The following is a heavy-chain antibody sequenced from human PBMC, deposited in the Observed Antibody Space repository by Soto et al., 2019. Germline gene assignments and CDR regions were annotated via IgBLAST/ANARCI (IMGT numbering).Heavy chain of an antibody. CDR2: ISGSSSGT. Sequence: GWSLRLSCEAAGFSCGAYAMSWVRQAPGKGLEWVSGISGSSSGTYYTDSVKGRFTISRDNSKNTVYLQTNSLRGEDTAVYYCAKDRSETLWVYYYAMDVWGQGTAVTASS. V-gene: IGHV3-23*01. J-gene: IGHJ6*02. D-gene: IGHD6-19*01. CDR1: GFSCGAYA. CDR3: AKDRSETLWVYYYAMDV.